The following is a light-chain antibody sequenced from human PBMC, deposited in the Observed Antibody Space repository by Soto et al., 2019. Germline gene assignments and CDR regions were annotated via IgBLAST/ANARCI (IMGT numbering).Light chain of an antibody. CDR2: GAS. Sequence: EVVTTQSPATLSVSQGERLTLACRSSQSVADNLAWFQQKPGQGPRLLIYGASTRATGIPARFSGSGSETDFTLTISSLRSEDSAVYHCQQYNNWPITFGQGTRLEIK. CDR1: QSVADN. CDR3: QQYNNWPIT. V-gene: IGKV3-15*01. J-gene: IGKJ5*01.